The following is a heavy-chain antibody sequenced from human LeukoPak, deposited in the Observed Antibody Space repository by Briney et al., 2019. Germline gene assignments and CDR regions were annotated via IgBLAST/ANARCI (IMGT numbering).Heavy chain of an antibody. D-gene: IGHD3-9*01. CDR1: GFTFSSYW. J-gene: IGHJ6*03. Sequence: GGSLRLSCAASGFTFSSYWMSWVRQAPGKGLEWVANIKQDGSEKYYVDSVKGRFTISRDNAKNSLYLQMNSLRAEDTAVYYCAKDAEYYDILTGYYHNYYYYMDVWGKGTTVTISS. CDR3: AKDAEYYDILTGYYHNYYYYMDV. CDR2: IKQDGSEK. V-gene: IGHV3-7*01.